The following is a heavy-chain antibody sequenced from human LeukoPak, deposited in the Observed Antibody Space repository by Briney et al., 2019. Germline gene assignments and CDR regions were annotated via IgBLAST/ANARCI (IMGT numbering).Heavy chain of an antibody. D-gene: IGHD2-8*01. CDR3: AKDSWSRNGIFDPFDI. Sequence: PGGSLRLSCAASGFTFSDYAMNWVRQAPGKGLEWVSHIGGDDSTFYTDSVKGRFTGSRDNSKNTLSLQMDSLRVEDTAVYYCAKDSWSRNGIFDPFDIWSQGTMVTVSS. CDR2: IGGDDST. CDR1: GFTFSDYA. J-gene: IGHJ3*02. V-gene: IGHV3-23*01.